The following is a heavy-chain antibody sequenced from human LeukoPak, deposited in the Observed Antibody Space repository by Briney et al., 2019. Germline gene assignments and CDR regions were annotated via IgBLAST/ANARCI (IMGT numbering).Heavy chain of an antibody. CDR3: ARGGGLDV. CDR2: IKPDGTTK. D-gene: IGHD3-16*01. CDR1: GFPFSSYS. Sequence: GGSLRLSCAASGFPFSSYSMTWVRQAPGKGLEWVANIKPDGTTKFYVDSVKGRFTISRDNALNSLYLQMNSLRAEDTAIYYCARGGGLDVWGQGATVTVSS. J-gene: IGHJ6*02. V-gene: IGHV3-7*03.